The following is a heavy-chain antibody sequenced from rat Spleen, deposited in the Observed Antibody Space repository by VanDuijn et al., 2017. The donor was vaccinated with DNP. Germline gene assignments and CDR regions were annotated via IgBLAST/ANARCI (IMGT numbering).Heavy chain of an antibody. J-gene: IGHJ1*01. CDR3: ARLGARGYYWYFDV. Sequence: EVQLVESGGGLVQPGRSMKLSCAASGFTFSNSDMAWVRQAPTKGLEWVASISTSGGSTYYRDSVKGRFTISRDNAKSTLYLQMDSLRSEDTATYYCARLGARGYYWYFDVWGPGTMVTVSS. CDR2: ISTSGGST. V-gene: IGHV5-25*01. D-gene: IGHD4-3*01. CDR1: GFTFSNSD.